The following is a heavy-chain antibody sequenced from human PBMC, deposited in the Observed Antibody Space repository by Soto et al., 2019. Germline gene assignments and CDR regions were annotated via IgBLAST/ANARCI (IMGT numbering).Heavy chain of an antibody. CDR3: AKGGGYGHGH. D-gene: IGHD5-12*01. Sequence: QLVQSGAEVTKPGASVKVSCKTSGYNFSAHYIHWVRQPPGQGLEWMGWISPRRGDHHSADKFQEGWPLTPDQATTPAVSPGRGLGAKAPAVKYSAKGGGYGHGHWGQGTPIIVPS. J-gene: IGHJ4*02. V-gene: IGHV1-2*02. CDR2: ISPRRGDH. CDR1: GYNFSAHY.